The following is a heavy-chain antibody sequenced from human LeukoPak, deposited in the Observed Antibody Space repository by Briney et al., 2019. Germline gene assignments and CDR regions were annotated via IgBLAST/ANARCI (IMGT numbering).Heavy chain of an antibody. Sequence: GRSLRLSCAASGFTFSSYGMHWVRQAPGKGLEWVAFIRYDGSNKYYADSVKGRFTISRDNSKNTLYLQMNSLRAEDTAVYYCAKVLRRGSLNYYYMDVWGKGTTVTVSS. CDR3: AKVLRRGSLNYYYMDV. CDR2: IRYDGSNK. D-gene: IGHD2-15*01. J-gene: IGHJ6*03. CDR1: GFTFSSYG. V-gene: IGHV3-30*02.